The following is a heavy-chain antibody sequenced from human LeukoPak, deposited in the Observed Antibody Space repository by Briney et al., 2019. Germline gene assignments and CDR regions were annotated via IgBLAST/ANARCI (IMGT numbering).Heavy chain of an antibody. Sequence: GGSLRLSCAASGFTFSSYSMNWVRQAPGKGLEWVSSISSSSSYIYYADSVNGRFTISRDNAKNSLYLQMNSLRAEDTAVYYCARDLDYYDSSGYNYYYYMDVWGKGTAVTVSS. CDR3: ARDLDYYDSSGYNYYYYMDV. D-gene: IGHD3-22*01. CDR2: ISSSSSYI. CDR1: GFTFSSYS. J-gene: IGHJ6*03. V-gene: IGHV3-21*01.